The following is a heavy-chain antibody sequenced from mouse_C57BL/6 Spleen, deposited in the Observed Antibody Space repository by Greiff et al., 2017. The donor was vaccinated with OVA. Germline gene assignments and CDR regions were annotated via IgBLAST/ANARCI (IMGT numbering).Heavy chain of an antibody. CDR2: INPGSGGT. V-gene: IGHV1-54*01. J-gene: IGHJ4*01. CDR1: GYAFTNYL. D-gene: IGHD3-3*01. Sequence: QLQQSGAELVRPGTSVKVSCKASGYAFTNYLIEWVKQRPGQGLEWIGVINPGSGGTNYNEKFKGKATLTADKSSSTAYMQLSSLTSEDSAVYFCARWRAAPYAMDYWGQGTSVTVSS. CDR3: ARWRAAPYAMDY.